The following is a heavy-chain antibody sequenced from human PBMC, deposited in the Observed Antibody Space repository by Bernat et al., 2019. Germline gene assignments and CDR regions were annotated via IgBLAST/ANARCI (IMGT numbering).Heavy chain of an antibody. CDR2: INSDGSST. J-gene: IGHJ4*02. CDR1: GFTGRSDW. CDR3: IGGAPFDY. V-gene: IGHV3-74*01. Sequence: EGKRGEEGGGGGEEGGSLRTEGEDDGFTGRSDWMHWVRRAAGKGRGGVSRINSDGSSTSYADAVKGRFTISRDNAKNTLFLQMNSLRAEDTAVYYCIGGAPFDYWGQGTLVTVSS.